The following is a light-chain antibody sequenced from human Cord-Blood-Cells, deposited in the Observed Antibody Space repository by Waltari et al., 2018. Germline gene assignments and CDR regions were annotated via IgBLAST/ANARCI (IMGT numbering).Light chain of an antibody. V-gene: IGKV3-11*01. CDR3: QQRSNWPPVT. Sequence: EIVLTQSPATLSLSPGERATLSCRASQSVSSYLAWYQQKPGQAPRLLIYDASNRATGIPARFSGSGSGTDFTITISSPEPEDFAVYYCQQRSNWPPVTFGQGTRLESK. J-gene: IGKJ5*01. CDR1: QSVSSY. CDR2: DAS.